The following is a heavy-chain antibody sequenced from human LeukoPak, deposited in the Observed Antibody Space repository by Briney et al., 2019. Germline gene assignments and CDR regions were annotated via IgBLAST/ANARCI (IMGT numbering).Heavy chain of an antibody. CDR1: GYTFIRNA. CDR2: INVGNGKT. CDR3: ARDSPLSPYDY. D-gene: IGHD3-16*02. Sequence: ASVKVSCKASGYTFIRNAMHWVRQAPGQRPEWMGWINVGNGKTKYSQKFQGRVTITRDTSASTAYMEVSSLRSEDTAVYYCARDSPLSPYDYWGQGTLVTVSS. V-gene: IGHV1-3*01. J-gene: IGHJ4*02.